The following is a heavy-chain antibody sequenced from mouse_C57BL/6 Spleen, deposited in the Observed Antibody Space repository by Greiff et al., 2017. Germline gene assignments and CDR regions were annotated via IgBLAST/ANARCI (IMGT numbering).Heavy chain of an antibody. CDR3: ARYGYGSSPFDY. D-gene: IGHD1-1*01. CDR1: GYTFTSYW. Sequence: QVQLQQPGAELVKPGASVKLSCKASGYTFTSYWMHWVKQRPGQGLEWIGMIHPNSGSTNYNEKFKSKATLTVDKSSSTAYRQRSSLTSEDSAVYYCARYGYGSSPFDYWGQGTTRTVSS. J-gene: IGHJ2*01. V-gene: IGHV1-64*01. CDR2: IHPNSGST.